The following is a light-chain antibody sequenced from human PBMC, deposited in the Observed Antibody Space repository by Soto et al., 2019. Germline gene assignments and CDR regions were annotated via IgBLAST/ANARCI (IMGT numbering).Light chain of an antibody. Sequence: EIVLTQSPGTLSLSPGERATLSCRASQSVSNSYLAWYQQKPGQAPRLLIYGASSRATGIPDRFSGRGSGTDFTSTISRLEADAFAVYYCQQYGSSPRYTFGQGTKLEIK. CDR1: QSVSNSY. V-gene: IGKV3-20*01. J-gene: IGKJ2*01. CDR2: GAS. CDR3: QQYGSSPRYT.